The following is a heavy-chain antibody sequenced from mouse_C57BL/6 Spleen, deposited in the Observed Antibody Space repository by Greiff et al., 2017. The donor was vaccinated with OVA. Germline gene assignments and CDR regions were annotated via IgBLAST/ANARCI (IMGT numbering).Heavy chain of an antibody. J-gene: IGHJ3*01. CDR3: AGSLYCNCEVWCGY. D-gene: IGHD2-1*01. Sequence: VQLQQSGPELVKPGASVKLSCKASGYAFSGSWMEWVKQRPGQGLEWIGRIFPGGGDTNYNGKFKGKATLTADTSSSTAYMQLSSLTSEDSAVFFCAGSLYCNCEVWCGYWGKGTLVTVSS. CDR2: IFPGGGDT. CDR1: GYAFSGSW. V-gene: IGHV1-82*01.